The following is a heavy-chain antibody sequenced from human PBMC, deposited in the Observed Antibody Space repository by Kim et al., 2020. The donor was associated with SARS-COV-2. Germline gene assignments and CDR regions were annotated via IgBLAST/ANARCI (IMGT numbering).Heavy chain of an antibody. CDR3: EIVASKLRFFIFEY. D-gene: IGHD3-3*01. Sequence: GIGPNTYYADSVKGRFTISRDNSKNTLYLQLNILRAEDTAVYYCEIVASKLRFFIFEYWGQGTLVRVS. J-gene: IGHJ4*02. CDR2: GIGPNT. V-gene: IGHV3-23*01.